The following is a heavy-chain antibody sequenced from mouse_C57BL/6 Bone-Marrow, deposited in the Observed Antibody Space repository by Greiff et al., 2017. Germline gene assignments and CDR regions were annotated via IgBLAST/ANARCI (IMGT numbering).Heavy chain of an antibody. CDR1: GYTFTDSY. J-gene: IGHJ1*03. Sequence: VHLVESGPELVKPGASVKISCKASGYTFTDSYINWVQQRPGQGLEWIGWIYPGRGNTKYNEKFKGKATLPVDTSSSTAYMQLSSLTSEDAAVYFCAKRVRRRDFDVWGTGTTVTVSS. V-gene: IGHV1-84*01. CDR3: AKRVRRRDFDV. D-gene: IGHD2-14*01. CDR2: IYPGRGNT.